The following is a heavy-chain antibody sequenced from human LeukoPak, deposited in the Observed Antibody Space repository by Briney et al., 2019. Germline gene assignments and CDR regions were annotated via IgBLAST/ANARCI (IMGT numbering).Heavy chain of an antibody. CDR3: ARGAYCSSTSCPTGYYGMDV. CDR1: GFTFSSYE. Sequence: GGSLRLSCAASGFTFSSYEMNWVRQAPGKGLEWVSYISSGSTIYYADSVKGRFTISRDNAKNSLYLQMNSLRAEDTAVYYCARGAYCSSTSCPTGYYGMDVWGQGTTVTVSS. V-gene: IGHV3-48*03. CDR2: ISSGSTI. D-gene: IGHD2-2*01. J-gene: IGHJ6*02.